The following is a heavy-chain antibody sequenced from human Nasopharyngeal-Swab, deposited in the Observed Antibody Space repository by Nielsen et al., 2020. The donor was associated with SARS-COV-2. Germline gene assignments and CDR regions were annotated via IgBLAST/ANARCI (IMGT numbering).Heavy chain of an antibody. J-gene: IGHJ6*03. CDR1: GGSFSGYY. CDR3: ARGRRHYYGSGSYYYYYYMDV. CDR2: INHSGST. Sequence: SETLSLTRAVYGGSFSGYYWSWIRQPPGKGLEWIGEINHSGSTNYNPSLKSRVTISVDTSKNQFSLKLSSVTAADTAVYYCARGRRHYYGSGSYYYYYYMDVWGKGTTVTVSS. D-gene: IGHD3-10*01. V-gene: IGHV4-34*01.